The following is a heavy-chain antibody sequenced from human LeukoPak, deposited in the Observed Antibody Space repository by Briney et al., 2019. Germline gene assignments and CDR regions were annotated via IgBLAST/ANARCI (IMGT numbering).Heavy chain of an antibody. V-gene: IGHV3-23*01. Sequence: GGSLRLSCAASGFTFSSYAMSWVRQAPGKGLEWVSAISGSGGSTYYADSVKGRFTISRDNSKNTLYLQMNSLRAEDTAVYYCAKDGTYYDFWSGYYTHDAFDIWGQGTMVTVSS. CDR1: GFTFSSYA. J-gene: IGHJ3*02. D-gene: IGHD3-3*01. CDR3: AKDGTYYDFWSGYYTHDAFDI. CDR2: ISGSGGST.